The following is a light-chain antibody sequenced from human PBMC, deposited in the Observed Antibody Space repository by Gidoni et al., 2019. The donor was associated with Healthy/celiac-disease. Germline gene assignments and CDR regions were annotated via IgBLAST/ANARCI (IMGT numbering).Light chain of an antibody. CDR2: AAS. CDR3: QHLNSPFT. CDR1: QGISSY. J-gene: IGKJ3*01. Sequence: DIQLTQSPSFLSASVGDRVTITCRASQGISSYLAWYQQKPGKAPKLLIYAASTLQTGVPSRFSGSGSGTEFTLTITSLQPEDFATYYCQHLNSPFTFXPXTKVDIK. V-gene: IGKV1-9*01.